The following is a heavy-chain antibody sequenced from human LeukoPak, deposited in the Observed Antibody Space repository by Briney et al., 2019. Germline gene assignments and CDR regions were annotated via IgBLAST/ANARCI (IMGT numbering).Heavy chain of an antibody. CDR3: ARDRGFSYDLAY. D-gene: IGHD5-18*01. J-gene: IGHJ4*02. CDR2: IYYSGGT. V-gene: IGHV4-59*01. CDR1: GGSISSYY. Sequence: KPSETLSLTCTVSGGSISSYYWTWVRQPPGKGLEWVGYIYYSGGTNYNPSLKSRVTISVDTSKHPFSLKLSSVPAADTAVYYCARDRGFSYDLAYCGPGTLVPVSS.